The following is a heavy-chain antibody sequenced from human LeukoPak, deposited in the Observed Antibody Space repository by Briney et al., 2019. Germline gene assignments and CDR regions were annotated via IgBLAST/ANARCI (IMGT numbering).Heavy chain of an antibody. D-gene: IGHD3-22*01. CDR2: IYTSGST. J-gene: IGHJ4*02. Sequence: SETLSLTCTVSGGSISSYYWSWIRQPPGKGLEWIGYIYTSGSTNYNPSLKSRVTISVDTSKNQFSLKLSSVTAADTAVYYCARERSSGYPYFDYWGQGTLVTVSS. V-gene: IGHV4-4*09. CDR3: ARERSSGYPYFDY. CDR1: GGSISSYY.